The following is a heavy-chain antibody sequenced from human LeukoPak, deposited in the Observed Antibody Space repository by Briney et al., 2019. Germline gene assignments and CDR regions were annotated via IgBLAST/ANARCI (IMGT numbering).Heavy chain of an antibody. CDR2: IYTSGST. CDR1: NDSISSGRYY. CDR3: ARGSRTGDWYFDL. D-gene: IGHD2-8*02. V-gene: IGHV4-61*02. Sequence: KPSQTLSLTCSVSNDSISSGRYYWIWIRQPAGKGLEWIGRIYTSGSTNYNPSLKSRVTISVDTSKNQFSLKLSSVTAADTAVYYCARGSRTGDWYFDLWGRGTLVTVSS. J-gene: IGHJ2*01.